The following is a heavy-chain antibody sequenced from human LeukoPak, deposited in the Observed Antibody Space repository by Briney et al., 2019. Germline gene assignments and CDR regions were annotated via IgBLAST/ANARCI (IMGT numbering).Heavy chain of an antibody. J-gene: IGHJ5*02. CDR1: GGSFSGYY. V-gene: IGHV4-34*01. CDR3: ARYCSGGSCYSYNWFDP. CDR2: INHSGST. D-gene: IGHD2-15*01. Sequence: SETLSLTCAVYGGSFSGYYWSWIRQPPGKGLEWIGEINHSGSTNYNPSLKSRVTIPVDTSKNQFSLKLSSVTAADTAVYYCARYCSGGSCYSYNWFDPWGQGTLVTVSS.